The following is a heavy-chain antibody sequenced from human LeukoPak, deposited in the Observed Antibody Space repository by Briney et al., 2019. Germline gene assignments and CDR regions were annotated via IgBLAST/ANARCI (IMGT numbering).Heavy chain of an antibody. CDR2: MNPNSGNT. Sequence: ASVKVSCKASGYTFTSYDINWVRQATGQGLEWMGWMNPNSGNTGHAQKFQGRVTITRNTSISTAYMELSSLRSEDTAVYYCARGHSSGWYAVDYWGQGTLVTVSS. D-gene: IGHD6-19*01. V-gene: IGHV1-8*03. CDR1: GYTFTSYD. J-gene: IGHJ4*02. CDR3: ARGHSSGWYAVDY.